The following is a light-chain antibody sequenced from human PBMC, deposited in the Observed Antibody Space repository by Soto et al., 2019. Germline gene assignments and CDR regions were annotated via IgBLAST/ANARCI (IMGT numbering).Light chain of an antibody. CDR2: AAS. CDR3: QQSYSTPQNT. Sequence: DIQMTPSPSSLSASVGARVTITCRASQSISWYLNWYQQKPGKAPKLLIYAASSLQSGVPSRFSGSGSGTDFTLNISSLQPEDFATYYCQQSYSTPQNTFGQGTKLEIK. CDR1: QSISWY. J-gene: IGKJ2*01. V-gene: IGKV1-39*01.